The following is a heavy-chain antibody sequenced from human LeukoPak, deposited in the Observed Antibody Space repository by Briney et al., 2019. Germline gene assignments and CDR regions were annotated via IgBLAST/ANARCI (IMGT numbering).Heavy chain of an antibody. CDR1: GFTFSSYA. J-gene: IGHJ4*02. CDR2: ISGSGGST. D-gene: IGHD2-2*01. Sequence: GGSLRLSCAASGFTFSSYAMSWVRQAPGKGLEWVSAISGSGGSTYYADSVKGRFTISRDNSKNTLYLQMNSLRAEDTAVYYCAKGDLVVPAAIPDYWGQGALVTVSS. V-gene: IGHV3-23*01. CDR3: AKGDLVVPAAIPDY.